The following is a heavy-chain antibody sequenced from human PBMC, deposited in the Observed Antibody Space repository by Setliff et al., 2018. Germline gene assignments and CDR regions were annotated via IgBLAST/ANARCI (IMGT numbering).Heavy chain of an antibody. V-gene: IGHV4-61*09. J-gene: IGHJ6*03. CDR2: INRRGST. Sequence: SETLSLTCTVSGGSVNSGYYNWNWLRQPAGKGLEWIGHINRRGSTNFTPSLKSRVIISLDTSKNQFSLNLTSVTAADTAVYYCARATSGWYSAYYYYMDVWGKGTTVTVSS. CDR1: GGSVNSGYYN. CDR3: ARATSGWYSAYYYYMDV. D-gene: IGHD6-19*01.